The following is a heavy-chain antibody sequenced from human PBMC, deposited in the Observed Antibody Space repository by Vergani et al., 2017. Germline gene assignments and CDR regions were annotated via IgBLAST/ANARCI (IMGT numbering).Heavy chain of an antibody. J-gene: IGHJ6*03. CDR3: TRYYDFWSGYRFNYMDV. CDR1: GFSFTTYA. CDR2: IKSKTDGGTT. Sequence: EVQLLESGGDLVQPGGSLRLSCAASGFSFTTYAMSWVRQAPGKGLEWVGRIKSKTDGGTTDYAAPVKGRFTISRDDSKNTLYLQMNSLKTEDTAVYYCTRYYDFWSGYRFNYMDVWGKGTTVTVSS. V-gene: IGHV3-15*01. D-gene: IGHD3-3*01.